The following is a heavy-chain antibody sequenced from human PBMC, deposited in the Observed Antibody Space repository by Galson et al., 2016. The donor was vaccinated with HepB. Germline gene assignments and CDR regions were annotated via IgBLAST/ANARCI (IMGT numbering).Heavy chain of an antibody. Sequence: SETLSLTCTVSGGSISNNYWSWIRQPPGKGLEWIGYIYYSGSTNYNPSLKSRVTISVDTAKNQFSLKLTSVTAADTAIYYCARRGTVADRPREGGGYYYYYPMDVWGQGTTLTVSS. D-gene: IGHD6-6*01. CDR1: GGSISNNY. CDR2: IYYSGST. V-gene: IGHV4-59*08. J-gene: IGHJ6*02. CDR3: ARRGTVADRPREGGGYYYYYPMDV.